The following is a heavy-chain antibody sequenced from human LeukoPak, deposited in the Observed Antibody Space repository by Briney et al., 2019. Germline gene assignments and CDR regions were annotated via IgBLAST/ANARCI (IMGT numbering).Heavy chain of an antibody. D-gene: IGHD3-10*01. CDR2: ISGSGGST. V-gene: IGHV3-23*01. Sequence: PGGSLRLSCEASGFTFSSYAMSWVRQAPGKGLEWVSAISGSGGSTYYADSVKGRFTISRDNSKSTLYLQMNSLRAEVTAVYFCAKGLARFGEFEYWGQGTLVTVSS. CDR1: GFTFSSYA. J-gene: IGHJ4*02. CDR3: AKGLARFGEFEY.